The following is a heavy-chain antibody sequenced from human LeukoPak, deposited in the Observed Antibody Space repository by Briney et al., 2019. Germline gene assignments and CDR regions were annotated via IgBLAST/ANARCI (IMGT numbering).Heavy chain of an antibody. D-gene: IGHD2-15*01. CDR2: ISPNSDST. Sequence: ASVKVSCKASVYTFTGYYMHWGRQVPGQAREWMGWISPNSDSTNYAQQFQVRVTMTRDASTSTAYMALKRLRSADTAVYDCSRDQRYCSGGSCRPVGFDPWGQGTLVTVSS. CDR1: VYTFTGYY. J-gene: IGHJ5*02. CDR3: SRDQRYCSGGSCRPVGFDP. V-gene: IGHV1-2*02.